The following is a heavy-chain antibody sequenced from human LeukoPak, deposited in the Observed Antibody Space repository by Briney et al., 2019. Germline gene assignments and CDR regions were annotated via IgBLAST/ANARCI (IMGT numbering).Heavy chain of an antibody. V-gene: IGHV3-21*01. D-gene: IGHD3-9*01. CDR3: ARDGGLRYFDWLLYFDY. CDR1: GFTFSSYS. Sequence: GGSLRLSCAASGFTFSSYSMNWVRQAPGKGLEWVSSISSISSYIYYADSVKGRFTISRDNAKNSLYLQMNSLRAEDTAVYYCARDGGLRYFDWLLYFDYWGQGTLVTVSS. J-gene: IGHJ4*02. CDR2: ISSISSYI.